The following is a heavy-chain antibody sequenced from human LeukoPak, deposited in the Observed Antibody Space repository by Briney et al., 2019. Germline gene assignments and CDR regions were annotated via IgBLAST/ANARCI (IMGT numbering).Heavy chain of an antibody. CDR1: GGSISSYY. Sequence: KPSETLSLTCTASGGSISSYYWSWIRQPPGKGLEWIGYVYYSGSTNYNPSLKSRVTITVDTSKNQFSLKLSSVTAADTAVYYCARASAAAEYLDAFDIWGQGTMVTVSS. J-gene: IGHJ3*02. V-gene: IGHV4-59*01. CDR2: VYYSGST. D-gene: IGHD6-13*01. CDR3: ARASAAAEYLDAFDI.